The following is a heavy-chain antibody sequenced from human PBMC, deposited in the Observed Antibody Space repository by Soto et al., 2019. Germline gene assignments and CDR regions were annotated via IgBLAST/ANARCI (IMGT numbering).Heavy chain of an antibody. J-gene: IGHJ4*02. V-gene: IGHV1-69*13. Sequence: SVKVSCKASGGTFSSYAISWVRQAPGQGLEWMGGTIPIFGTANYAQKFQGRVTITADESTSTAYMELSSLRSEDTAVYYCARVMYCSSTSCYAYDHWGQGTLVTVS. CDR1: GGTFSSYA. D-gene: IGHD2-2*01. CDR2: TIPIFGTA. CDR3: ARVMYCSSTSCYAYDH.